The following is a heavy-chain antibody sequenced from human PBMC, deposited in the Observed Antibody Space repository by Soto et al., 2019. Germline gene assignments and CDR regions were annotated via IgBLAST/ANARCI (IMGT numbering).Heavy chain of an antibody. V-gene: IGHV4-34*01. CDR2: INHSGST. D-gene: IGHD3-3*01. CDR3: ARVDGDAFWSGQQDVYWFDP. J-gene: IGHJ5*02. CDR1: GVTFSKYY. Sequence: SETLVVTWAFYGVTFSKYYLSWLRTPTGKGLEWIGEINHSGSTNYNPSLKSRVTISVDTSKNQFSLKLSSVTAADTAVYYCARVDGDAFWSGQQDVYWFDPWGQGTLVTVSS.